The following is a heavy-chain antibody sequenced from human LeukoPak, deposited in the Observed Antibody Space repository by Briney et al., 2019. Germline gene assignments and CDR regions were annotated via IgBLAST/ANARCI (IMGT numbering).Heavy chain of an antibody. Sequence: PEGSLRLSCAASGFTFSSYWMHWVRQTPGKGLVWVSRISSDGSSTTYADSVKGRFTVSRDNGKNSLLLQMNSLRAEDTALYYCARGYSRAAFDIWGQGTVVAVSS. V-gene: IGHV3-74*01. D-gene: IGHD2-15*01. CDR3: ARGYSRAAFDI. CDR1: GFTFSSYW. CDR2: ISSDGSST. J-gene: IGHJ3*02.